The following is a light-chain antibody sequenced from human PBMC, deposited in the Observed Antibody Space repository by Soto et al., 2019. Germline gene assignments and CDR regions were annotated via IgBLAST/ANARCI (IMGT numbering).Light chain of an antibody. V-gene: IGKV3-20*01. CDR1: QSVSSSY. Sequence: EIVLTQSPGTLSLSPGERATLSCRASQSVSSSYLAWYQQKPGQAPRLLIYGASSRATGIPDRFSGSGSGTVFTLNISRLEPEDFAVYYCQQYGSSPPYTLGQGTKLEIK. CDR2: GAS. J-gene: IGKJ2*01. CDR3: QQYGSSPPYT.